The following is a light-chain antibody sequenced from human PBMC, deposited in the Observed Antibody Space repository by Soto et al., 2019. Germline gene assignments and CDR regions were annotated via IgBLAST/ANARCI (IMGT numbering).Light chain of an antibody. CDR3: NPYCTVRTYV. CDR1: SSDIGGYNF. CDR2: DVG. Sequence: QSALTQPASVSGSPGQSITIACTGTSSDIGGYNFVSWYQHHPGKAPKLLIYDVGNRPSGVSNRVSGSKSGNTASLTISRLQAEDGSHYYCNPYCTVRTYVFGTRTKLTVL. V-gene: IGLV2-14*03. J-gene: IGLJ1*01.